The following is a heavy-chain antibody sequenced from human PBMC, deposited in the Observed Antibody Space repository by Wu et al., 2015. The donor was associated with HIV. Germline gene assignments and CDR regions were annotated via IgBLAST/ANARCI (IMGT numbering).Heavy chain of an antibody. J-gene: IGHJ4*02. CDR1: GGTFNSYA. Sequence: QVQLVQSGAEVKNPGSSVKVSCKASGGTFNSYAISWVRQAPGQGLEWMGGIIPIFNTVNYAQTFQGRVTITTDESTSTAYMELSSLRSEDTALYYCARKGVYGFDYWGQGTLVTVSS. CDR2: IIPIFNTV. CDR3: ARKGVYGFDY. D-gene: IGHD4-17*01. V-gene: IGHV1-69*05.